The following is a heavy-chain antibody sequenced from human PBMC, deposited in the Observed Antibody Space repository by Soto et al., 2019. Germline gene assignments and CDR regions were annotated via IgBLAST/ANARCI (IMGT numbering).Heavy chain of an antibody. CDR3: AHKIGSNNWFDP. CDR1: GISPSASGVG. Sequence: QITLKESGPTLVKPTQTLTLTCTFSGISPSASGVGVGWIRQPPGRALEWLALIYWDDDERYSPSLKSRLTITRDTSKKQVVLTMTNMDPVDTGTYYCAHKIGSNNWFDPWGQGTLVTVSS. V-gene: IGHV2-5*02. J-gene: IGHJ5*02. CDR2: IYWDDDE. D-gene: IGHD3-10*01.